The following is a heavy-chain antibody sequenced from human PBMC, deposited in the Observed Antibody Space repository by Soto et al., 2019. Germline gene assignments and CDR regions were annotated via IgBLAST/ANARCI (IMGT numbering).Heavy chain of an antibody. D-gene: IGHD1-1*01. V-gene: IGHV3-23*01. CDR1: RFCFWRYA. Sequence: GGSLRIFFSASRFCFWRYALSGVPPAPGKGLEWVSAISGSGGSTYYADSVKGRFTISRDNSKNTLYLQMNSLRAEDTAVYYCANLPTATYYYGMDVWGQGTTVTVSS. J-gene: IGHJ6*02. CDR2: ISGSGGST. CDR3: ANLPTATYYYGMDV.